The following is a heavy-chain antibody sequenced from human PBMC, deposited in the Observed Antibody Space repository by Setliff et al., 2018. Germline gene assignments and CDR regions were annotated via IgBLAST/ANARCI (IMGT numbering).Heavy chain of an antibody. V-gene: IGHV4-31*03. CDR3: ARYTPKLPELGIYGWFDY. J-gene: IGHJ4*02. D-gene: IGHD7-27*01. CDR2: IYYSGST. CDR1: GASITSEAYY. Sequence: PSETLSLTCIVSGASITSEAYYWSWIRQYPGKGLEWIGYIYYSGSTYYNPSLESRVTVSLDTSKNHFSLELTSVTAADTAAYYCARYTPKLPELGIYGWFDYWGQG.